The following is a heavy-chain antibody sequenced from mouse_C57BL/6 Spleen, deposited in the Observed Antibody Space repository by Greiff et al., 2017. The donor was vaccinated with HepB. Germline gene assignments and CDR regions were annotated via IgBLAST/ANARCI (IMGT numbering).Heavy chain of an antibody. D-gene: IGHD1-1*01. J-gene: IGHJ2*01. CDR2: IHPNSGST. CDR1: GYTFTSYW. Sequence: QVQLQQSGAELVKPGASVKLSCKASGYTFTSYWMHWVKQRPGQGLEWIGMIHPNSGSTNYNEKFKSKATLTVDKSSSTAYMQLSSLTSEDSAVYYCARDTTRVFDYWGQGTTLTVSS. V-gene: IGHV1-64*01. CDR3: ARDTTRVFDY.